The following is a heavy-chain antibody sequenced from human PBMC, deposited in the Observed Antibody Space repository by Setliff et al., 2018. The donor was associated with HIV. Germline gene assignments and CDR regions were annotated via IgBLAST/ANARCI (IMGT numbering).Heavy chain of an antibody. CDR3: ARDHHYEILTGPYYYYMDV. J-gene: IGHJ6*03. V-gene: IGHV4-59*01. Sequence: TLSLTCTVSGGSISSYYWSWIRQPPGKGLEWIGYIYYSGSTNYNPSLKSRVTISVDTSKNQFSLKLSSVTAADTAVYYCARDHHYEILTGPYYYYMDVWGKGTTVTVSS. CDR2: IYYSGST. CDR1: GGSISSYY. D-gene: IGHD3-9*01.